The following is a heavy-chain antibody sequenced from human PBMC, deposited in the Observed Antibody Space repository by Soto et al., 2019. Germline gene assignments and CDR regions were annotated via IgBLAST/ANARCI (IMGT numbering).Heavy chain of an antibody. J-gene: IGHJ6*02. CDR2: INAGNGNT. D-gene: IGHD6-13*01. CDR1: GYTLTSYA. V-gene: IGHV1-3*01. CDR3: ARDRGGDSSSWLTYYYYGMDV. Sequence: GASVKVSCKASGYTLTSYAMHWVRQAPGQRLEWMGWINAGNGNTKYSQKFQGRVTITRDTSASTAYMELSSLRSEDTAVYYCARDRGGDSSSWLTYYYYGMDVWGQGTTVTVSS.